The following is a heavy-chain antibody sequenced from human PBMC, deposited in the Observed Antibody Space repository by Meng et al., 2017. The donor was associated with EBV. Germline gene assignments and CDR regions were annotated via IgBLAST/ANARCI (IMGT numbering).Heavy chain of an antibody. CDR2: IYYSGST. Sequence: GQLHESGPGLVKPSETLSLTCTVSGGSVSSGSYYWSWIRQPPGKGLEWIGYIYYSGSTNYNPSLKSRVTISVDTSKNQFSLKLSSVTAADTAVYYCARGRYYGDYFWFDPWGQGTLVTVSS. CDR1: GGSVSSGSYY. CDR3: ARGRYYGDYFWFDP. D-gene: IGHD4-17*01. V-gene: IGHV4-61*01. J-gene: IGHJ5*02.